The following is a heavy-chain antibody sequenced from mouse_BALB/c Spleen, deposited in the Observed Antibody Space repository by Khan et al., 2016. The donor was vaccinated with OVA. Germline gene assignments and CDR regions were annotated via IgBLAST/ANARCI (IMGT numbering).Heavy chain of an antibody. CDR3: ARHGYGGFAY. V-gene: IGHV1-18*01. Sequence: VRLQQSGPELVKPGASVKIPCKASGYTFTDYNMAWVRQSHGKSLEWIGDIIPNNGGTIYNQKFKGKATLPVDKSTSTAYMELRSLTSEDTAGYYCARHGYGGFAYWGQGTLVTVSA. D-gene: IGHD2-2*01. CDR2: IIPNNGGT. J-gene: IGHJ3*01. CDR1: GYTFTDYN.